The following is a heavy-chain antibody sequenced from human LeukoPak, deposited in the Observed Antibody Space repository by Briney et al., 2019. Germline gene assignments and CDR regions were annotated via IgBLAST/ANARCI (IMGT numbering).Heavy chain of an antibody. Sequence: GGSLRLSCAASGFTFSSYAMTWVRQAPGKGLEWVSAISGSISGSDDSTYYADSAKGRFTISRDNSKNTLYLQMNSLRVEDTAVYYCAKGAGYSYGWTDYWGQGTLVTVSS. V-gene: IGHV3-23*01. J-gene: IGHJ4*02. CDR3: AKGAGYSYGWTDY. D-gene: IGHD5-18*01. CDR2: ISGSISGSDDST. CDR1: GFTFSSYA.